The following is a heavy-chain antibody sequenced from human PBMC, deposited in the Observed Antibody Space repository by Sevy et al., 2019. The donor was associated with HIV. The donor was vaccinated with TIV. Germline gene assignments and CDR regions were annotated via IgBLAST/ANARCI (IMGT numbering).Heavy chain of an antibody. CDR2: IKQDGSEK. Sequence: GGSLRLSCAASRFTFSRFWMTWVRQAPGKGLEWVANIKQDGSEKYYVDSVKGRFSISRDNAKNSLSLQMNSLGAEDTAVYYCARVSEWELGYYFDYWGQGTLVTVSS. D-gene: IGHD1-26*01. J-gene: IGHJ4*02. CDR3: ARVSEWELGYYFDY. CDR1: RFTFSRFW. V-gene: IGHV3-7*01.